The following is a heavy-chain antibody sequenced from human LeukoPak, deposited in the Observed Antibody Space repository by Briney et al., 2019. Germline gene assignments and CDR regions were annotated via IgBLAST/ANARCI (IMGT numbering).Heavy chain of an antibody. D-gene: IGHD2-8*01. CDR1: GYSFTSYW. V-gene: IGHV5-51*01. CDR3: ARRVTYCTNGVCSDRYYFDY. CDR2: TYPGDSDT. J-gene: IGHJ4*02. Sequence: GESLKISCKGSGYSFTSYWIGWVRQMPGKGLEWMGITYPGDSDTRHSPSFQGQVTISADKSIRTAYLQWSSLEASDTAMYYCARRVTYCTNGVCSDRYYFDYWGQGTLVTVSS.